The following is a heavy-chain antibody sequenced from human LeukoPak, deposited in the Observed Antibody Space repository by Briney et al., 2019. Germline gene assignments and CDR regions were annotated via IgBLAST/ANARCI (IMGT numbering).Heavy chain of an antibody. J-gene: IGHJ3*02. D-gene: IGHD4-17*01. CDR3: ARAHDYGFAFDI. V-gene: IGHV4-59*01. CDR2: IYYSGST. CDR1: GGSISSYY. Sequence: PSETLSLTCTVSGGSISSYYWSWIRQPPGKGLEWIGYIYYSGSTNYNPSLKSRVTISIDTSKNQFSLKLSSVTAADTAVYFCARAHDYGFAFDIWGQGTMVTVSS.